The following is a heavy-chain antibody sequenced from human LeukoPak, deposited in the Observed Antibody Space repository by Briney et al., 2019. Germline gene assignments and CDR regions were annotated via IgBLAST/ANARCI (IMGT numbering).Heavy chain of an antibody. J-gene: IGHJ4*02. Sequence: GGPLRLSCAASGFTFSSYWMHWVRQAPGKGLVWVSRINSDGSSTSYADSVKGRFTISRDNAKNTLYLQMNSLRAEDTAVYYCARDLPCSSTSCREYYFDYWGQGTLVTVSS. D-gene: IGHD2-2*01. CDR1: GFTFSSYW. CDR3: ARDLPCSSTSCREYYFDY. V-gene: IGHV3-74*01. CDR2: INSDGSST.